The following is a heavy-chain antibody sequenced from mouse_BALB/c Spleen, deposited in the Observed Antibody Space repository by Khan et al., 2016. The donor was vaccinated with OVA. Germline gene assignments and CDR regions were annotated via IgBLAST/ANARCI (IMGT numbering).Heavy chain of an antibody. CDR3: ARREGNGYDYCDFDV. Sequence: EVQLQESGPGLVKPSQSLSLTCTVTGYSITSDYAWNWIRQFPGNKLEWMGYISYSGSTSYNPSLKSRISITPDTSKNQFFLQLNSVTTEDTATYYCARREGNGYDYCDFDVWGAGTTVTVSS. D-gene: IGHD2-2*01. CDR1: GYSITSDYA. CDR2: ISYSGST. V-gene: IGHV3-2*02. J-gene: IGHJ1*01.